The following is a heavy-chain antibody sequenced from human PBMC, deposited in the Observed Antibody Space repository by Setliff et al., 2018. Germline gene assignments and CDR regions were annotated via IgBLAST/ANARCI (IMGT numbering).Heavy chain of an antibody. Sequence: AGGSLRLSCATSGFTLGRHAIHWVRQSPGRGLEWVAVIWHDGSIQYYTDSVKGRFNISRDNSKNMVYLQMNSLSAEDTAVYYCARERYYNFWNGYDYYYYYMDVWGIGTTVTVSS. V-gene: IGHV3-33*01. D-gene: IGHD3-3*01. J-gene: IGHJ6*03. CDR1: GFTLGRHA. CDR2: IWHDGSIQ. CDR3: ARERYYNFWNGYDYYYYYMDV.